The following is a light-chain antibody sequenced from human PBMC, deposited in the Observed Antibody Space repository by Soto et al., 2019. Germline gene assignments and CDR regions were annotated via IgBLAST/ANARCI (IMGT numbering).Light chain of an antibody. J-gene: IGKJ2*01. CDR2: GAS. Sequence: EIVMTQSPATLAVSPGERAALSCRASQSVSSNFAWYQQKPGQAPRLLIYGASSRATGTPARFSGSGSGTEFTLTISSLQSADFAVYYCQQYNNWPYTFGPGTKLEMK. CDR1: QSVSSN. CDR3: QQYNNWPYT. V-gene: IGKV3-15*01.